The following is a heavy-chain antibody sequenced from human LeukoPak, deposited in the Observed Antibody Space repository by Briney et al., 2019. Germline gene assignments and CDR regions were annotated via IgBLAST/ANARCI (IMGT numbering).Heavy chain of an antibody. CDR1: GFTFSDYY. CDR3: ARSLTIFGVVIAGSYPPTDY. D-gene: IGHD3-3*01. Sequence: GGSLRLSCAASGFTFSDYYMSWIRQAPGKGLEWVSYISSSGSTIYYADSVKGRFTISRDNAKNSLYLQMNSLRAEDTAVYYCARSLTIFGVVIAGSYPPTDYWGQGTLVTVSS. V-gene: IGHV3-11*04. J-gene: IGHJ4*02. CDR2: ISSSGSTI.